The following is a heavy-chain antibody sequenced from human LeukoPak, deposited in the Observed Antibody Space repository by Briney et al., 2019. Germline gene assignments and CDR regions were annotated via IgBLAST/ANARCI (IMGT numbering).Heavy chain of an antibody. J-gene: IGHJ4*02. CDR1: GYTFTNYG. CDR2: ITTYNGYT. V-gene: IGHV1-18*01. D-gene: IGHD1-26*01. CDR3: ARLSGSYYIFDY. Sequence: ASVKVSCKASGYTFTNYGISWMRQAPGQGLGWMGWITTYNGYTNYAQKFQGRVTMTTDTSTSTAYMELRSLISDDAAVYYCARLSGSYYIFDYWGQGTLVTVSS.